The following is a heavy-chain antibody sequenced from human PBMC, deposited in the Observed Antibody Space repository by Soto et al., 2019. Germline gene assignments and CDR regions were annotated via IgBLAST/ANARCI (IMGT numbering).Heavy chain of an antibody. CDR2: ISGSGGRT. CDR3: AKEMIASTLADFFDY. CDR1: GFTFSNYG. D-gene: IGHD2-21*01. V-gene: IGHV3-23*01. Sequence: EVQLLESGGGLIQPGGSLRLSCEASGFTFSNYGMTWVRLAPGKGLEWVSTISGSGGRTFYADPVKGRFTISRDNSKNTMYLQMNSLRAEETAVYYCAKEMIASTLADFFDYWGQGTLVTVSS. J-gene: IGHJ4*02.